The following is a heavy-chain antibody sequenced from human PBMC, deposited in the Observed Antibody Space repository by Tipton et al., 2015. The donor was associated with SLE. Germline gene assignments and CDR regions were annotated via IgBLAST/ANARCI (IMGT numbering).Heavy chain of an antibody. CDR1: GGSISSGGYY. V-gene: IGHV4-31*03. D-gene: IGHD4-11*01. CDR3: ARMGPVKGLQGSYYFDY. J-gene: IGHJ4*02. Sequence: TLSLTCTVYGGSISSGGYYWSWIRQHPGKGLEWIGYIYYSGSTYYNPSLKSRVTISVDKSKNQFSLKLRSVTAADTAVYYCARMGPVKGLQGSYYFDYWGQGTLVTVSS. CDR2: IYYSGST.